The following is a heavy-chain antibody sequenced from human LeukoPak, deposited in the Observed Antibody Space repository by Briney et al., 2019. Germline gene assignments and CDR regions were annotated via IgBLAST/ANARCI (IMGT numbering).Heavy chain of an antibody. V-gene: IGHV3-30*18. D-gene: IGHD5-12*01. J-gene: IGHJ4*02. CDR3: AKDGGWKAAPRLPEY. CDR2: ISYDGSNK. Sequence: NPGGSLRLSCAASGFTFSSYGMHWVRQAPDKGLEWVAVISYDGSNKYYADSVKGRFTISRDNSKNTLYLQMNRLRAEDTAVYYCAKDGGWKAAPRLPEYWGQGTLVTVSS. CDR1: GFTFSSYG.